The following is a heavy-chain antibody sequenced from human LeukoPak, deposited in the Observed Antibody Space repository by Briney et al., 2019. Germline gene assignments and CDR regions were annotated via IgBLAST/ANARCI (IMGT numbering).Heavy chain of an antibody. J-gene: IGHJ4*02. CDR3: ARMDNSDYGYFDY. CDR2: INSDGLST. Sequence: GGSLRLSCSASQFKFDTYGMHWVRQTPGKGLEYVSGINSDGLSTYYANSVKGRFTISRDNAKNTLYLQMGSLKTEDMAVYYCARMDNSDYGYFDYWGQGALVTVSS. V-gene: IGHV3-64*01. D-gene: IGHD4-11*01. CDR1: QFKFDTYG.